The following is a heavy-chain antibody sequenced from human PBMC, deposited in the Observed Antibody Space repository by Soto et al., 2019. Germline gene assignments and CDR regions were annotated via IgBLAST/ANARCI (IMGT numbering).Heavy chain of an antibody. CDR1: GFTFSSFP. CDR3: AKVLLLWPEWFES. CDR2: ISNNAGTT. Sequence: EVQLLESGGGLVQPGGSLRLSCAASGFTFSSFPMQWVRQAPGKGLEWVSGISNNAGTTYYADSVKGRFTISRDNSKNTVYLQMTSLRAEDTAIYYCAKVLLLWPEWFESWGQGTLVTVSS. J-gene: IGHJ5*01. V-gene: IGHV3-23*01. D-gene: IGHD3-10*01.